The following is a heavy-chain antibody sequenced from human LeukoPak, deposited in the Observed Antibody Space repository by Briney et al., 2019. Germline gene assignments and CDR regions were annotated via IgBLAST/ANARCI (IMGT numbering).Heavy chain of an antibody. D-gene: IGHD6-13*01. CDR2: INHSGST. CDR1: GGSFSGYY. CDR3: ARYSSRSIDY. Sequence: SETLSLTCAVYGGSFSGYYWSWIRQPPRKGLEWIGEINHSGSTNYNPSLKSRVTISVDTSKNQFSLKLSSVTAADTAVYYCARYSSRSIDYWGQGTLVTVSS. J-gene: IGHJ4*02. V-gene: IGHV4-34*01.